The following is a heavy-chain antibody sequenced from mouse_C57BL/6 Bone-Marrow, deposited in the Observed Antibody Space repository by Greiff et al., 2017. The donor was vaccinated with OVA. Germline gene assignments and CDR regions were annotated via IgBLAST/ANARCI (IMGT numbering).Heavy chain of an antibody. CDR2: ISSGGSYT. CDR3: ARDGYDPYYAMEY. D-gene: IGHD2-2*01. J-gene: IGHJ4*01. V-gene: IGHV5-6*02. CDR1: GFTFSSYG. Sequence: DVKLVESGGDLVKPGGSLKLSCAASGFTFSSYGMSWVRQTPDKRLEWVATISSGGSYTYYPDSVKGRFTISRDNAKNTLYLQMSSLKSEDTAMYYCARDGYDPYYAMEYWGQRTSVTVSS.